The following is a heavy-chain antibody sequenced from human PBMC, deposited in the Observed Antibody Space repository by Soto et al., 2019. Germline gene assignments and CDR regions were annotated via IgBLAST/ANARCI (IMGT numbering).Heavy chain of an antibody. CDR3: ARDNGMAGSFDP. J-gene: IGHJ5*02. CDR1: RFTFSDYY. CDR2: ISFSSSTI. D-gene: IGHD2-8*01. V-gene: IGHV3-11*04. Sequence: QVQLVESGGGLVKPGGSLRLSCAASRFTFSDYYMTWIRQAPGKGLEWVSYISFSSSTIFYADSVRGRFTISRDNAKNSLYLQMNTLRDEDTAVYYCARDNGMAGSFDPWGQGTLVTVSS.